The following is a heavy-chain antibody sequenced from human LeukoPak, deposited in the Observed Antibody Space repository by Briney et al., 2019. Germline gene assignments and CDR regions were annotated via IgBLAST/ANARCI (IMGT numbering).Heavy chain of an antibody. V-gene: IGHV3-64*01. D-gene: IGHD6-13*01. CDR3: ARYSSSWSY. J-gene: IGHJ4*02. CDR2: ISTNGGGT. Sequence: GGSLRLSCAASGFTFSTYAMHWVRQTPGKGLEYVSAISTNGGGTYYANSVKGRFTISRDNSKNTLYLQMNSLRAEDTAVYYCARYSSSWSYWGQGTLVTVSS. CDR1: GFTFSTYA.